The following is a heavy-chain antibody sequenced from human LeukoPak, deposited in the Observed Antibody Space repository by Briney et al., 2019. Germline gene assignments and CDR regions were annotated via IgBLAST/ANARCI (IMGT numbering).Heavy chain of an antibody. D-gene: IGHD6-13*01. V-gene: IGHV1-8*01. J-gene: IGHJ6*03. CDR2: MNPNSGNT. CDR1: GYTFTSYD. Sequence: GASVKVSCKASGYTFTSYDINWVRQATGQGLEWMGWMNPNSGNTGYAQKFQGRVTMTRNTSISTAYMELSSLRSEDTAVYYWARVALAGIKLIAGDYYYYMDVWGKGTTVTVSS. CDR3: ARVALAGIKLIAGDYYYYMDV.